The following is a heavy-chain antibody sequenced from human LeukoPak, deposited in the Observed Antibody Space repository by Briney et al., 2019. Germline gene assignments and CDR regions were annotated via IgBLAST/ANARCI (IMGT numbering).Heavy chain of an antibody. CDR3: ARSDGYGLVGI. Sequence: SETLSLTCSVSGVSISSGSNYWGWIRRPPGKTLEWIGSIYSSGSTHYNPSLKSRVIILIDTAKNHFSLNLSSVTAADTAVYYCARSDGYGLVGIWGQGTMVTVSS. V-gene: IGHV4-39*07. J-gene: IGHJ3*02. CDR1: GVSISSGSNY. D-gene: IGHD3-10*01. CDR2: IYSSGST.